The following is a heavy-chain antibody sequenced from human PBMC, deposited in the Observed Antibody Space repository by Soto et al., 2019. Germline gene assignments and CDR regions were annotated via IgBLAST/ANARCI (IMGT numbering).Heavy chain of an antibody. CDR2: IYYSGST. D-gene: IGHD3-10*01. CDR1: GGSISSYY. CDR3: ARDSGSGSPLDY. Sequence: SETLSLTCTVSGGSISSYYWSWIRQPPGKGLEWIGYIYYSGSTNYNPSLKSRVTISVDTSKNQFSLKLSSVTAADTAVYYCARDSGSGSPLDYWGQGTLVTVSS. J-gene: IGHJ4*02. V-gene: IGHV4-59*01.